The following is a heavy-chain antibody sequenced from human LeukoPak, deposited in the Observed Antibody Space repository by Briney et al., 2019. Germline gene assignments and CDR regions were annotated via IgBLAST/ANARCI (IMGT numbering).Heavy chain of an antibody. J-gene: IGHJ4*02. V-gene: IGHV3-21*04. CDR2: ISSSSSYI. CDR3: ARAPQGVYEDY. CDR1: GFTFSSYS. D-gene: IGHD5/OR15-5a*01. Sequence: GGSLRLSCAASGFTFSSYSMNWVRQAPGKGLEWVSSISSSSSYIYYADSVKGRFTISRDNAKNSLYLQMNSLRAEDTAVYYCARAPQGVYEDYWGQGTLVTVSS.